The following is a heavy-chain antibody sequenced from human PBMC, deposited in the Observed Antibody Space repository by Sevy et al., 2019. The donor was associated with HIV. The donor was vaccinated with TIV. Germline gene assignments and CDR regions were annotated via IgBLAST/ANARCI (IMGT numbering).Heavy chain of an antibody. D-gene: IGHD1-26*01. CDR2: IYYNGHI. Sequence: SETLSLTCTVSGGSITSLYWNWIRQPPGKGLEWIANIYYNGHINYSPSLKGRVTLSLDTSKNQFSLRLSSVTAADTAMYYCAGENAWGRGYSWGQGTLVTVSS. J-gene: IGHJ4*02. V-gene: IGHV4-59*08. CDR3: AGENAWGRGYS. CDR1: GGSITSLY.